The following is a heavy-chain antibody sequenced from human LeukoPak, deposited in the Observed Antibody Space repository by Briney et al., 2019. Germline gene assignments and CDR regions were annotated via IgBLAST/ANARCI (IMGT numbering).Heavy chain of an antibody. CDR3: ATSGLSRFGF. Sequence: PGGSLRLSCEACGFTFSNYAMSWVRQAPGKGLEWVSAFSGSGGSTYYADSVKGRFTISRDNSKNTLYLQMNSLRAGDTAVYYCATSGLSRFGFWGQGTLVTVSS. V-gene: IGHV3-23*01. CDR1: GFTFSNYA. CDR2: FSGSGGST. J-gene: IGHJ4*02. D-gene: IGHD2/OR15-2a*01.